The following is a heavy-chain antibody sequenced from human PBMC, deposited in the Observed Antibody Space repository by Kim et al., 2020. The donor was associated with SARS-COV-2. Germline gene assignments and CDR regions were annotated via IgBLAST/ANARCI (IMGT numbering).Heavy chain of an antibody. CDR3: ARHILRDIAEADTRNWFDP. D-gene: IGHD6-19*01. Sequence: SETLSLTCTVSAGSVRDKNYYWGWIRQPPGKGLEWIGSIYYTGSTYYNPSLKSRVTISVDTSKNQFSLKVSSVTAADTAVYYCARHILRDIAEADTRNWFDPWGQGTLVIVSS. CDR2: IYYTGST. CDR1: AGSVRDKNYY. V-gene: IGHV4-39*01. J-gene: IGHJ5*02.